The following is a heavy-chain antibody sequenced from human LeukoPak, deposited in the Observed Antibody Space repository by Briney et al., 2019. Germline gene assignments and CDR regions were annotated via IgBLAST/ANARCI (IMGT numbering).Heavy chain of an antibody. Sequence: SETLSLTCTVSGGSISSYYWSWIRQPPGKGLEWIGNIYYSGSTNYNPSLKSRVTISVDTSKNQFSLKLSSVTAADTAVYYCARVGSSSSYFDYWGQGTLVTVSS. CDR1: GGSISSYY. V-gene: IGHV4-59*01. D-gene: IGHD6-6*01. CDR2: IYYSGST. J-gene: IGHJ4*02. CDR3: ARVGSSSSYFDY.